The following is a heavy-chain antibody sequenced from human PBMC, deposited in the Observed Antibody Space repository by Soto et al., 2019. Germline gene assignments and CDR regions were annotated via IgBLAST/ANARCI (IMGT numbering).Heavy chain of an antibody. CDR1: GYAFSGYG. J-gene: IGHJ5*02. CDR2: ISAYNGNT. V-gene: IGHV1-18*01. CDR3: ARGPGRGSGSYNIP. Sequence: SVKVSWKGFGYAFSGYGIGWGRQAPGQGLEWMGWISAYNGNTNYAQKLQGRVTMTTDTSTSTAYMELRSLRSDDTAVYYCARGPGRGSGSYNIPWGQGTLVTVSS. D-gene: IGHD3-10*01.